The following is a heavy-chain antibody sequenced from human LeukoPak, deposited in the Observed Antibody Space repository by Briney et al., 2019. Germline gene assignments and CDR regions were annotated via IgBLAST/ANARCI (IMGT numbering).Heavy chain of an antibody. CDR1: GYTFTDYY. CDR2: ISPNSGVT. CDR3: ARGRWTVTGSFDP. D-gene: IGHD4-23*01. J-gene: IGHJ5*02. V-gene: IGHV1-2*02. Sequence: ASVKVSCKASGYTFTDYYMHWVRQAPGQGLEWMGWISPNSGVTNYAQKFQGRVTMTRDTSISTAYMELSRLKSGDTALYYCARGRWTVTGSFDPWGQGTLVTVSS.